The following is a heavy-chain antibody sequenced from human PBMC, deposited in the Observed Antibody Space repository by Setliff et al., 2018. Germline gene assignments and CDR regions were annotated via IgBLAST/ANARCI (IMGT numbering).Heavy chain of an antibody. V-gene: IGHV1-2*02. D-gene: IGHD3-16*01. CDR2: IDPKSGRT. CDR3: AKQGDLAFDY. CDR1: GYPFVGYF. Sequence: ASVKVSCKTSGYPFVGYFIYWMRQAPGQGLEWVGWIDPKSGRTKYAVKFQGRVTMTRDTSSSTIYMEVNSLTSDDTAVYFCAKQGDLAFDYWGKGTQVTVSS. J-gene: IGHJ4*02.